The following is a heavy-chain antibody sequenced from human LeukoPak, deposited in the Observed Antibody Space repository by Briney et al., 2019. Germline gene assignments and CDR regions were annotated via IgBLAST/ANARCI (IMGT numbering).Heavy chain of an antibody. D-gene: IGHD3-10*01. CDR2: INPNSGGT. V-gene: IGHV1-2*02. J-gene: IGHJ4*02. CDR3: ARDGRVYGSGSYLSY. CDR1: GYTFTGYY. Sequence: ASVKVSCKASGYTFTGYYMHWVRQAPGQVLEWMGWINPNSGGTNYAQKFQGRVTMTRDTSISTAYMELSRLRSDDTAVYYCARDGRVYGSGSYLSYWGQGTLVTVSS.